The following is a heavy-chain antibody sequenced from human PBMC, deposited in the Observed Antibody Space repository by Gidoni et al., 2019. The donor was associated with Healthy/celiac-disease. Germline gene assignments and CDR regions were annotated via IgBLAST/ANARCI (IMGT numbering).Heavy chain of an antibody. CDR1: GFPFSSYA. CDR3: AKGSGEQWLVLDY. D-gene: IGHD6-19*01. CDR2: ISGSGGST. J-gene: IGHJ4*02. Sequence: EVHLLESGGGLVHPGGSLRLSCAASGFPFSSYAWGWVCQSQGKGLEGVSAISGSGGSTYYADSVKGRFTISRDNSKNTLDLQMNSLRAEDTAVYYCAKGSGEQWLVLDYWGQGTLVTVSS. V-gene: IGHV3-23*01.